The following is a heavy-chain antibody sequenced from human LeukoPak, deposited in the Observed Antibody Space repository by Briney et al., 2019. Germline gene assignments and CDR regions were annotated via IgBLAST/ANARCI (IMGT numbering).Heavy chain of an antibody. V-gene: IGHV1-69*08. CDR3: ARGKGFVGHFDY. CDR1: GGSFSTNT. D-gene: IGHD2-15*01. CDR2: IIPVLGTA. J-gene: IGHJ4*02. Sequence: ASVKVSCKASGGSFSTNTISWVRQAPGQGPVWMGRIIPVLGTAEYAEKFKGIVTIFADKSTSTAYMELSSLKSEDTALYYCARGKGFVGHFDYWGQGTLVTVSS.